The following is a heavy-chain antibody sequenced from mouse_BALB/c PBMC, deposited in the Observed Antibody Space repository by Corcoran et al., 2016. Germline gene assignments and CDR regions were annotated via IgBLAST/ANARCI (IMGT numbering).Heavy chain of an antibody. J-gene: IGHJ4*01. CDR3: AREPYALDY. CDR2: INTYTGEP. V-gene: IGHV9-3-1*01. Sequence: QIQLVQSGPELKKPGETVQISCKASGSTFTNYGMNWVKQAPGKGFKWMGWINTYTGEPTFADDFKGRFAFSLENSASTAYLQINNLKNEDTATYFCAREPYALDYWGQGTSVTVSS. CDR1: GSTFTNYG.